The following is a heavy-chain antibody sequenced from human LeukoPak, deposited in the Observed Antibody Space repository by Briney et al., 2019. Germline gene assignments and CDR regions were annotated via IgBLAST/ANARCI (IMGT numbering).Heavy chain of an antibody. CDR2: IYYSGST. J-gene: IGHJ6*02. V-gene: IGHV4-59*01. CDR1: GGSISSYY. Sequence: PSETLSLTCTVSGGSISSYYWSWIRQPPGKGLEWIGYIYYSGSTNYNPSLKSRVTISVDTSKNQFSLRLSSVTAADTAVYYCARTVPAVDYNYGMDVWGQGTTVTVPS. D-gene: IGHD2-2*01. CDR3: ARTVPAVDYNYGMDV.